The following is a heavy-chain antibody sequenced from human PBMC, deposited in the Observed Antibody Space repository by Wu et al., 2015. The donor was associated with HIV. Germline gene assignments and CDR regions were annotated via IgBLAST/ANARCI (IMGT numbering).Heavy chain of an antibody. D-gene: IGHD2-15*01. CDR1: GGTFSSYA. Sequence: QVQLVQSGAEVKKPGSSVKVSCKASGGTFSSYAISWVRQAPGQGLEWMGRIIPIFGTANYAQKFQGRVTITADESTSTAYMELSSLRSEDTAVYYCARDGAVYCSGGSCYGFNAFDIWGLRDNGHRLF. CDR2: IIPIFGTA. J-gene: IGHJ3*02. V-gene: IGHV1-69*13. CDR3: ARDGAVYCSGGSCYGFNAFDI.